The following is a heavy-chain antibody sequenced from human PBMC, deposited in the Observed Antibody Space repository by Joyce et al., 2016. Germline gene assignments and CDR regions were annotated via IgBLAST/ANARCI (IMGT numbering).Heavy chain of an antibody. V-gene: IGHV1-2*02. J-gene: IGHJ6*02. Sequence: QVQLVQSGAEVKKPGASVKVSCKASGYAFTGYYIHWVRQAPGQGLEWMRWNRPNSCGTNYARKFQGRVTTTRKTSISTAYMELTRLRSDDTAVYYCARDDPVVIGTYYYFGMDVWGQGTTVTVSS. CDR1: GYAFTGYY. CDR3: ARDDPVVIGTYYYFGMDV. CDR2: NRPNSCGT. D-gene: IGHD3-22*01.